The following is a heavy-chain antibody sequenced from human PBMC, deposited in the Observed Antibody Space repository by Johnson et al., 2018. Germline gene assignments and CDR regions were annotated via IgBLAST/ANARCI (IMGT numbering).Heavy chain of an antibody. J-gene: IGHJ3*02. CDR1: GFTFSSYS. Sequence: EVQLLESGGGLVKPGGSLRLSCAASGFTFSSYSMNWVRQAPGKGLEWVSSISSSSSYIYYADSVKGRFTISRDKAKNSLYLQMNSLRAEDTAVYYCAREWRQLHGGAFDIWGQGTIVTVSS. CDR2: ISSSSSYI. V-gene: IGHV3-21*01. CDR3: AREWRQLHGGAFDI. D-gene: IGHD5-18*01.